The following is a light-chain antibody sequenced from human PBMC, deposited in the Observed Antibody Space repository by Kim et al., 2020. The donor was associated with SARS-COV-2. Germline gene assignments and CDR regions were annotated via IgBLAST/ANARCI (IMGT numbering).Light chain of an antibody. J-gene: IGLJ2*01. CDR3: QSYDSSNVV. CDR1: SGSSASNY. Sequence: GKTVTIPCTRSSGSSASNYVQWYQQRPGSAPTTVIYEDNQRPSGVPDRFSGSIDSSSNSASLTISGLKTEDEADYYCQSYDSSNVVFGGGTQLTVL. CDR2: EDN. V-gene: IGLV6-57*03.